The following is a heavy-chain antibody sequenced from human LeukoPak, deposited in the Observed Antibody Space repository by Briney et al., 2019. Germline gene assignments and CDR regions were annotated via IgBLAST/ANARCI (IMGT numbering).Heavy chain of an antibody. D-gene: IGHD1-26*01. V-gene: IGHV4-34*01. Sequence: SETLSLTCAVYGGSFSGYYWSWIRQPPGKGLEWIGEINRSGTTNYNSSLKSRVTVSVDTSKNQFSLKLSSVTAADKAVYYCARRYSGSYGLYSHHSMDVWGKGTTVTISS. CDR2: INRSGTT. CDR3: ARRYSGSYGLYSHHSMDV. CDR1: GGSFSGYY. J-gene: IGHJ6*03.